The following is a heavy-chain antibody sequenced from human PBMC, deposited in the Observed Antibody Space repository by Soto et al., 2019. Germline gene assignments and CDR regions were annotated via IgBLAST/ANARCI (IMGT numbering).Heavy chain of an antibody. Sequence: SETLSLTCTVSGGSIITSSYYWGWIRQPPGKGLEWIGSIFYSGSTYYNPSLKSRVIISVDTSKNQFSLKLSSVTAADTAVYYCARHPYSGYDFDYWGQGTLVTVSS. D-gene: IGHD5-12*01. V-gene: IGHV4-39*01. CDR2: IFYSGST. J-gene: IGHJ4*02. CDR1: GGSIITSSYY. CDR3: ARHPYSGYDFDY.